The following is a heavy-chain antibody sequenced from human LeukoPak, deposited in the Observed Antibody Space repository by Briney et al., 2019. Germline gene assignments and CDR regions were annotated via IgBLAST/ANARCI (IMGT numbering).Heavy chain of an antibody. CDR1: GYTLTELS. J-gene: IGHJ4*02. V-gene: IGHV1-2*02. Sequence: ASVKVSCKVSGYTLTELSMHWVRQAPGQGLEWMGWINPNSGGTNYAQKFQGRVTMTRDTSISTAYMELSRLRSDDTAVYYCARGQSSSWYRSFDYWGQGTLVTVSS. CDR2: INPNSGGT. D-gene: IGHD6-13*01. CDR3: ARGQSSSWYRSFDY.